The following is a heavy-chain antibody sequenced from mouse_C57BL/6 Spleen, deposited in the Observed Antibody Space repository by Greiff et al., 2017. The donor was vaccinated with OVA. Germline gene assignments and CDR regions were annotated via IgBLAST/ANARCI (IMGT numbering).Heavy chain of an antibody. CDR1: GYTFTSYW. D-gene: IGHD1-1*01. V-gene: IGHV1-52*01. J-gene: IGHJ1*03. CDR3: ARESGKYCGSSYGYFDV. CDR2: IDPSDSET. Sequence: QVQLQQPGAELVRPGSSVKLSCKASGYTFTSYWMHWVKQRPIQGLEWIGNIDPSDSETHYNQKFKDKATLTVDKSSSTAYMQLSSLTSEDCAVYYCARESGKYCGSSYGYFDVWGTGTTVTVSS.